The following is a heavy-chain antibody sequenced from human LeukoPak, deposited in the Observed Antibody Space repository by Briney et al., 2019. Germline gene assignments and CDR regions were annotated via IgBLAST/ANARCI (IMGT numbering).Heavy chain of an antibody. CDR1: GYTFTSYG. D-gene: IGHD2-15*01. V-gene: IGHV1-18*01. CDR3: ARAEYCSGGTCYPGWFDP. Sequence: GASVKVSCTASGYTFTSYGISWVRQAPGQGLEWMGWISAYNGNTNYAQNLQGRVTMTTDTSTSTAYMELRSLRSDDTAIYYCARAEYCSGGTCYPGWFDPWGQGTLVTVSS. J-gene: IGHJ5*02. CDR2: ISAYNGNT.